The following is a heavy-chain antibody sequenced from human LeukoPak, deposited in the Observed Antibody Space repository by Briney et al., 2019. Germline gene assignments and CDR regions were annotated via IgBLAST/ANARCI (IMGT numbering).Heavy chain of an antibody. CDR2: IVGSGSST. CDR1: GFTFSSYA. Sequence: GGSLRLSCAASGFTFSSYAMSWVRQAPGKGLEWVSAIVGSGSSTYYADSVKGRFTISRDNSKNTLYLQMNSLRAEDTAVYYCAKDRVRFSSRVDAFDIWGRGTMVTVSS. V-gene: IGHV3-23*01. D-gene: IGHD6-13*01. J-gene: IGHJ3*02. CDR3: AKDRVRFSSRVDAFDI.